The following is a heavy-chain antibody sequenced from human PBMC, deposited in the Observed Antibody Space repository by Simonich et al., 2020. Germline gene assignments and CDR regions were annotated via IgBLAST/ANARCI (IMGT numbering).Heavy chain of an antibody. Sequence: QVQLVQSGAEVKKPGASVKVSCKASGYTFTSYGISWVRQAPGQGLEWMGWISAYNGNTNYAQNLQGSVTMTTDTSTSTAYMELRSLRSDDTAVYYCARASRGTWWYYYFDYWGQGTLVTVSS. D-gene: IGHD2-15*01. J-gene: IGHJ4*02. V-gene: IGHV1-18*01. CDR3: ARASRGTWWYYYFDY. CDR1: GYTFTSYG. CDR2: ISAYNGNT.